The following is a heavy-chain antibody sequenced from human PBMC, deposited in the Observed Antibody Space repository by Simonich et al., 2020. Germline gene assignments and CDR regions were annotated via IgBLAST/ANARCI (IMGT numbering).Heavy chain of an antibody. J-gene: IGHJ4*02. CDR1: GGTFSSYA. D-gene: IGHD3-10*01. CDR2: SIPSLGKA. V-gene: IGHV1-69*06. Sequence: QVQLVQSGAEVKKPGSSVKVSCKASGGTFSSYAISWVRQAPGQGLEWVGGSIPSLGKANYAKKFQGRGTITADKSTSTAYMELSSLRSEDTAVYYCARTNTMRELDTMVRGVDYFDYWGQGTLVTVSS. CDR3: ARTNTMRELDTMVRGVDYFDY.